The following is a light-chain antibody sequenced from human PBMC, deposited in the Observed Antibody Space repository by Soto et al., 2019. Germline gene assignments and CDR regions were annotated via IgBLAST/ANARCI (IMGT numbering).Light chain of an antibody. V-gene: IGKV4-1*01. CDR2: WAS. CDR3: QQYYSTPQT. Sequence: DIVMTQSPDSLAVSLGERATINCKSSQSVLYSSDNKNYLGWYQHKPGQPPKLLIYWASNRESVVPDRFSGSGSGTDFPLTISSLQAEDVAVYYCQQYYSTPQTFGQGTKVEIK. CDR1: QSVLYSSDNKNY. J-gene: IGKJ1*01.